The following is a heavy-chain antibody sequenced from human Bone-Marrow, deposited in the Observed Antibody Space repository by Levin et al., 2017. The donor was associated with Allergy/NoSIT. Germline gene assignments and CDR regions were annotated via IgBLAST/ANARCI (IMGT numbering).Heavy chain of an antibody. CDR2: ISFDGNDE. Sequence: SCAGSRLTFNSYAMHWVRQVPGKGLEWITLISFDGNDEYYADSVKGRFTVSRDNSNSTLYLQMNSLRAEDTALYYCAKDIGVGVTLVGMDVWGQGTTVTVSS. D-gene: IGHD1-26*01. V-gene: IGHV3-30*18. CDR1: RLTFNSYA. CDR3: AKDIGVGVTLVGMDV. J-gene: IGHJ6*02.